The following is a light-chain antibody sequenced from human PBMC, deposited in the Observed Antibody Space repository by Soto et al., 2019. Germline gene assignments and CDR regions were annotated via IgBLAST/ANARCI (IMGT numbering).Light chain of an antibody. J-gene: IGLJ1*01. CDR2: EVS. CDR3: SSYTSSSPYV. CDR1: SSNIGAYNY. Sequence: QSVLTQPPSVSGAPGQRVTISCTGSSSNIGAYNYVSWYQQHPGKAPKLMIYEVSNRPSGVSNRFSGSKSGNTASLTISGLQAEDEADYYCSSYTSSSPYVFGTGTKVTVL. V-gene: IGLV2-14*01.